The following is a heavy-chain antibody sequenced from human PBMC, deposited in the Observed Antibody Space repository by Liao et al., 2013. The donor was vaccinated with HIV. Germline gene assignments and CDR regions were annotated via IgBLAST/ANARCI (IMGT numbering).Heavy chain of an antibody. D-gene: IGHD7-27*01. Sequence: QALMQQSGPGLVKPSQTLSLTCTVSGGSVTSGSYFWTWIRQPAGKRIEWIGRVYATGTTNYNPSLRSRVTISMDSSKNQFSLKLISVTAADAAVYFCARGNWGVRAFDIWGHGTKVTVSS. V-gene: IGHV4-61*02. CDR3: ARGNWGVRAFDI. J-gene: IGHJ3*02. CDR2: VYATGTT. CDR1: GGSVTSGSYF.